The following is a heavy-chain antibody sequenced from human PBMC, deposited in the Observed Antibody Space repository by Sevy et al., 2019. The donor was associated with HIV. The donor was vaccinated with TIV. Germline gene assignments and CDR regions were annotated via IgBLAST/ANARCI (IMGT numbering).Heavy chain of an antibody. CDR2: ISTYNSIT. Sequence: ASVKVSCKASGYTFTTYGITWVRQAPGQGLAWMGWISTYNSITNYAQKFQGRVTMTTDTSTSTAYMELRSLRSDDTAVYYCARSTQVAGRSNWFDPWGQGTLVTVSS. J-gene: IGHJ5*02. CDR3: ARSTQVAGRSNWFDP. CDR1: GYTFTTYG. D-gene: IGHD6-19*01. V-gene: IGHV1-18*01.